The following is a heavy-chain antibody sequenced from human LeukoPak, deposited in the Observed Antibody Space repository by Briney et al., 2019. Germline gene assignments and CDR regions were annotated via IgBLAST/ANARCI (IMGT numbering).Heavy chain of an antibody. CDR2: ISGSGGST. CDR1: GFSFSSYE. J-gene: IGHJ4*02. CDR3: AKIIVVVPAARNFDY. D-gene: IGHD2-2*01. V-gene: IGHV3-23*01. Sequence: GGSLRLSCAASGFSFSSYEMSWVRQAPGKGLEWVSAISGSGGSTYYADSVKGRFTISRDNSKNTLYLQMNSLRAEDTAVYYCAKIIVVVPAARNFDYWGQGTLVTVSS.